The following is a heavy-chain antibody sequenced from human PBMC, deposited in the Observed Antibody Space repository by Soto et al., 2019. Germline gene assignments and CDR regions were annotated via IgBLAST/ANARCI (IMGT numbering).Heavy chain of an antibody. V-gene: IGHV4-39*01. Sequence: PETLSLTCTVSGGSISSSSYYWGWIRQPPGKGLEWIGSIYYSGSTYYNPSLKSRVTISVDTSKNQFSLKLSSVTAADTAVYYCASLDIVLMVYAISYWGQGTLVTVSS. J-gene: IGHJ4*02. CDR3: ASLDIVLMVYAISY. CDR2: IYYSGST. D-gene: IGHD2-8*01. CDR1: GGSISSSSYY.